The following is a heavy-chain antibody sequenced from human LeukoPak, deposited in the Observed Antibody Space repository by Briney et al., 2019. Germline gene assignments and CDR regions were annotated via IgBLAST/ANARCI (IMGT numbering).Heavy chain of an antibody. J-gene: IGHJ4*02. CDR2: VKSKNAGETT. CDR1: GLSISNDW. CDR3: TLIQGWGSGSYYLDY. Sequence: PGGSHRLSCAASGLSISNDWMSWLRQAPGKGPEWVARVKSKNAGETTDYAAPVKGRFTISRDDSKNTLYLQMNSLKIEDTAVYYCTLIQGWGSGSYYLDYWGQGTLVTVSS. V-gene: IGHV3-15*01. D-gene: IGHD3-10*01.